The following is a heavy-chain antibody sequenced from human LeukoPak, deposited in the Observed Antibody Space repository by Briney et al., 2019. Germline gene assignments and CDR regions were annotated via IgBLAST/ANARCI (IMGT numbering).Heavy chain of an antibody. J-gene: IGHJ4*02. D-gene: IGHD1-26*01. CDR1: GGSISSYY. V-gene: IGHV4-59*01. CDR3: ARGYSGSYGRFDY. Sequence: SETLSLTCTVSGGSISSYYWSWIRQPPGKGLEWIGYIYYSGSTSYNPSLKSRVTISVDTPKNQFSLKLSSVTAADTAVYYCARGYSGSYGRFDYWGQGTLVTVSS. CDR2: IYYSGST.